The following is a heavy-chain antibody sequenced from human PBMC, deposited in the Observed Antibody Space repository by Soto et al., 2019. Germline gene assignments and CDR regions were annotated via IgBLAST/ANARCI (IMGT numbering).Heavy chain of an antibody. CDR1: GFTFSSYW. CDR2: IKQDGSEK. V-gene: IGHV3-7*03. J-gene: IGHJ3*02. CDR3: ARDRGVSAFDI. Sequence: GGSLRLSCAASGFTFSSYWMSWVRQAPGKGLEWVANIKQDGSEKYYVDSVKGRFTISRDNAKNSLYLQMNSLRAEDTAVDYCARDRGVSAFDIWGQGTMVTVSS. D-gene: IGHD3-10*01.